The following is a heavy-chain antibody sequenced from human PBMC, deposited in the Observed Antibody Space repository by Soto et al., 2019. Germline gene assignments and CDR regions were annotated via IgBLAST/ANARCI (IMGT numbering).Heavy chain of an antibody. V-gene: IGHV4-39*02. CDR1: RGSIRRRSYD. D-gene: IGHD3-22*01. J-gene: IGHJ4*02. CDR2: IYYSGST. CDR3: ASSVYCYYVADD. Sequence: QLQLQETGPGLGKPSKTLSLTCTVSRGSIRRRSYDSGWIRQPQSKGPEWIGSIYYSGSTYYNPSLKSRVNLSVDAPNHHSALKLSSVTAADTAVYYCASSVYCYYVADDWGQGTLVIVAA.